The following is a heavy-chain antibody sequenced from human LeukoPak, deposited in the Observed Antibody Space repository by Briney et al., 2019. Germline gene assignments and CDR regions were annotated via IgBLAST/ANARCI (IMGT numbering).Heavy chain of an antibody. Sequence: GGSLRLSCAASGFTFSSYWMHCVRQAPGKGLVWVSRINSDGSSTSYADSVKGRFTISRDNAKNTLYLQMNSLRAEDTAVYYCARDPWVGYCSGGSCSRAYWGQGTLVTVSS. J-gene: IGHJ4*02. CDR1: GFTFSSYW. CDR2: INSDGSST. CDR3: ARDPWVGYCSGGSCSRAY. V-gene: IGHV3-74*01. D-gene: IGHD2-15*01.